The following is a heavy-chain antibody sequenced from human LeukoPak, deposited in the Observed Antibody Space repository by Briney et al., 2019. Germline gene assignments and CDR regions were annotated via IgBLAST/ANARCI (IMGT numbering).Heavy chain of an antibody. J-gene: IGHJ4*02. CDR2: ISGSGNST. D-gene: IGHD2-21*02. Sequence: GGSLRLSCAASGFTFNSYGMSWVRQAPGKGLEWVSAISGSGNSTYYADSVKGRFTISRDNSRNTLFLQMNSLKAEDTALYYCAKDFFMVTTRGFDYWGQGALVTVSS. CDR3: AKDFFMVTTRGFDY. V-gene: IGHV3-23*01. CDR1: GFTFNSYG.